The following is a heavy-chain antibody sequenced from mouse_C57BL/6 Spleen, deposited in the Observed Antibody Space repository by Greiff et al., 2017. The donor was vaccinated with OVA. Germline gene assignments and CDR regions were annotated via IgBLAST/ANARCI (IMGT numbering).Heavy chain of an antibody. Sequence: QVQLQQSGAELMKPGASVKLSCKATGYTFTGYWIEWVKQRPGHGLEWIGEILPGSGSTNYNEKFKGKATFTADTSSNTAYMQLSSLTTEYSAIYDCAGPSTTVPYYLDYWGQGTTLTVSS. CDR1: GYTFTGYW. V-gene: IGHV1-9*01. J-gene: IGHJ2*01. CDR3: AGPSTTVPYYLDY. CDR2: ILPGSGST. D-gene: IGHD1-1*01.